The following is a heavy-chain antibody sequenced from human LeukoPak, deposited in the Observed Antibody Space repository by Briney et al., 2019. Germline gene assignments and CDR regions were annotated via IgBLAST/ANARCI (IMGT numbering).Heavy chain of an antibody. J-gene: IGHJ4*02. V-gene: IGHV3-30*18. CDR1: GFTLSSYG. CDR2: ISYDGSNK. Sequence: GRSLRLSCAASGFTLSSYGMHWVRQAPGKGLEWVAVISYDGSNKYYADSVKGRFTISRDNSKNTLYLQMNSLRAEDTAVYYCAKNGRHSSSWYGGDFDYWGQGTLVTVSS. D-gene: IGHD6-13*01. CDR3: AKNGRHSSSWYGGDFDY.